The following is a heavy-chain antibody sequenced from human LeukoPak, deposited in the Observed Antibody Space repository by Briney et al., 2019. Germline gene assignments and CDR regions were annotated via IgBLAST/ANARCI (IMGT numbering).Heavy chain of an antibody. CDR2: VRSKSDAGTM. Sequence: GGSLRLSCTASGFNFRSAWMSWARQAPGKGLEWVGRVRSKSDAGTMDYAAHVEGRFTISRDDSKNMVYLDMNSLKTEDTAVYYCTTDPTEGGSYYYGMDVWGQGTTVTVSS. J-gene: IGHJ6*02. CDR1: GFNFRSAW. D-gene: IGHD3-16*01. V-gene: IGHV3-15*01. CDR3: TTDPTEGGSYYYGMDV.